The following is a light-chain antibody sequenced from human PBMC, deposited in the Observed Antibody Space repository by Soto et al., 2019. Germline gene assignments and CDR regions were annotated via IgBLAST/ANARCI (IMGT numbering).Light chain of an antibody. CDR3: LQDYNYPWT. Sequence: AIQMTQSPSSLSASVGDRVTITCRASQGIRNDLGWYQQQPGTAPKLLIYAASSLQSGVPSRFSGSGSGTDFTLTISSLQPEDFATYYCLQDYNYPWTFGQGTKVDI. V-gene: IGKV1-6*01. CDR1: QGIRND. CDR2: AAS. J-gene: IGKJ1*01.